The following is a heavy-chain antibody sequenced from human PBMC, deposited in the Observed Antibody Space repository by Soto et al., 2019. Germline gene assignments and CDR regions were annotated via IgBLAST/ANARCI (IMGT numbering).Heavy chain of an antibody. J-gene: IGHJ4*02. CDR3: TTGPNWNYGFNHPQLFDY. V-gene: IGHV3-15*07. D-gene: IGHD1-7*01. CDR1: GFTFSNAW. Sequence: GGSLRLSCAASGFTFSNAWMNWVRQAPGKGLEWVGRIKSKTDGGTTDYAAPVKGRFTISRDDSKNTLYLQMNSLKTEDTAVYYCTTGPNWNYGFNHPQLFDYWGQGTLVTVSS. CDR2: IKSKTDGGTT.